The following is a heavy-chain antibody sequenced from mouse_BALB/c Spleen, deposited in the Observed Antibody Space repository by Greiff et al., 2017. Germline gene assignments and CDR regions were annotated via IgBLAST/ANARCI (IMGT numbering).Heavy chain of an antibody. CDR2: ISSGGGT. V-gene: IGHV5-6-5*01. CDR1: GFTFSSYA. J-gene: IGHJ4*01. D-gene: IGHD3-1*01. Sequence: EVMLVESGGGLVKPGGSLKLSCAASGFTFSSYAMSWVRQTPEKRLEWVASISSGGGTYYPDSVKGRFTISRDNARNILYLQMSSLRSEDTAMYYCARAARDYYAMDYWGQGTSVTVSS. CDR3: ARAARDYYAMDY.